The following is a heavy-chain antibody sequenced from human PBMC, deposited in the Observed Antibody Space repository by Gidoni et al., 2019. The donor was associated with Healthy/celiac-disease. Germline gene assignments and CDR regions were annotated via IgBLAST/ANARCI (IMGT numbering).Heavy chain of an antibody. V-gene: IGHV4-34*01. CDR3: ARVYSGTPAFDY. CDR2: INHSGST. CDR1: GGSFSGYY. J-gene: IGHJ4*02. D-gene: IGHD6-13*01. Sequence: QVQLQQWGAGLLKPSETLSLTCAVYGGSFSGYYWSWIRQPPGKGLEWIGEINHSGSTNYNPSLKSRVTISVDTSKNQFSLKLSSVTAADTAVYYCARVYSGTPAFDYWGQGTLVTVSS.